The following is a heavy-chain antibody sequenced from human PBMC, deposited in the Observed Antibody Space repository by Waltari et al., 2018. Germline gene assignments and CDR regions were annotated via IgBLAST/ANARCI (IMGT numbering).Heavy chain of an antibody. Sequence: EVQLVESGGGLVQPGGTLRLSCAAHGFDFSNSDMNGVRQAPGKGLEWISYISGRTGVKYHADSVKGRFTISRDIAKNSVQLQMNSLRAEDTALYYCTGGHHDYWGQGTLVTVSS. CDR3: TGGHHDY. CDR2: ISGRTGVK. V-gene: IGHV3-48*01. CDR1: GFDFSNSD. J-gene: IGHJ4*02.